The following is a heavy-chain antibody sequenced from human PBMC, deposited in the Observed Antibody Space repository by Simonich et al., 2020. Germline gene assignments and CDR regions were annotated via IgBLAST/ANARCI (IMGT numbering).Heavy chain of an antibody. Sequence: QLQLQESGPGLVKPSETLSLTCTVSGGSISSSSYYWGWIRQPPGKGPEWIGSIYYSESTYDNPTLKSRGTISVDTSKNQFSLKLSSVTAADTAVYYCARWAYSSSYFDYWGQGTLVTVSS. V-gene: IGHV4-39*01. D-gene: IGHD6-6*01. CDR3: ARWAYSSSYFDY. CDR2: IYYSEST. CDR1: GGSISSSSYY. J-gene: IGHJ4*02.